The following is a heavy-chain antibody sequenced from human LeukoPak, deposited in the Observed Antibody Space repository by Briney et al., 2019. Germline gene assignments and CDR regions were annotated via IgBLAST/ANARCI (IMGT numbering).Heavy chain of an antibody. CDR2: ISGSGGNT. CDR1: GFIFNNYA. J-gene: IGHJ2*01. Sequence: AGGSLRLSCAVSGFIFNNYAMSWVRQAPGKGLEWVSAISGSGGNTYYADFVKGRFTISRDSSKNTLFLQMNTLRAEDTAIYYCAKDRTVGASYWYFDLWGRGTLVTVSS. D-gene: IGHD1-26*01. V-gene: IGHV3-23*01. CDR3: AKDRTVGASYWYFDL.